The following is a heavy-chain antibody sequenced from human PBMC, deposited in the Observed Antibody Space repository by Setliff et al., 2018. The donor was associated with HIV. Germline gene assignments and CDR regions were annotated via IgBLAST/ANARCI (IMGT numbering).Heavy chain of an antibody. D-gene: IGHD2-8*02. CDR1: GFTFSSYE. J-gene: IGHJ4*02. Sequence: GGSLRLSCAASGFTFSSYEMTWVRQAPGKGLEWVSAISSGGEIMFYADSVKGRFTISRDNSKNTLYLQMISLRADDTAVYYCAKSLLVAGNDYWGQGTLVTVSS. CDR2: ISSGGEIM. V-gene: IGHV3-23*01. CDR3: AKSLLVAGNDY.